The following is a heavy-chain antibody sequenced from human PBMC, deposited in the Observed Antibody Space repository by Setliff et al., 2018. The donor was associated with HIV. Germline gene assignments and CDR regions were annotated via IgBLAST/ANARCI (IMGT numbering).Heavy chain of an antibody. CDR2: NNPKSDGT. Sequence: ASVKVSCKASGYSFTDYYIHWVRQAPGQGLEWMGWNNPKSDGTNYAQKFQGWITMTRDTSISTAYMELSRLSSDDTAVYYCARDYYDSSGYIFVPRLPDYWGQGTLVTVSS. J-gene: IGHJ4*02. CDR3: ARDYYDSSGYIFVPRLPDY. CDR1: GYSFTDYY. D-gene: IGHD3-22*01. V-gene: IGHV1-2*04.